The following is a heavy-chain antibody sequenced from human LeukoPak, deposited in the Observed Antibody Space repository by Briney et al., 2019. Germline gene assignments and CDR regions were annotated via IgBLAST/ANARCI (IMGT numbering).Heavy chain of an antibody. J-gene: IGHJ4*02. V-gene: IGHV3-30*02. D-gene: IGHD5-24*01. CDR2: ILSDENSK. CDR3: AKWLRVATTYFDP. Sequence: GGSLRLSCAASGFTFSNYGMHWVRQAPGKGLEWVSYILSDENSKYYAGSVEGRFTVSRDNSKNTLDLHMNSLRVEDTAIYYCAKWLRVATTYFDPWGQGTLVTVSS. CDR1: GFTFSNYG.